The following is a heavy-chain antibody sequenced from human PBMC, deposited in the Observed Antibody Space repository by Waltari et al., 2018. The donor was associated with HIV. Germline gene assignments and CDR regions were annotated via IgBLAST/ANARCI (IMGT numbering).Heavy chain of an antibody. V-gene: IGHV4-38-2*01. CDR3: ARAVLRYFDNWFDP. Sequence: QVQLQESGPGLVKPSETLSLTCAVSGYSTRGGYYWGWIRQPPGKGLEWIGSLYHSGDTYYNPSLKSRISISLDTSKNHFSLKLSSVTAAGTAVYFCARAVLRYFDNWFDPWGQGTLVTVS. CDR1: GYSTRGGYY. CDR2: LYHSGDT. D-gene: IGHD3-9*01. J-gene: IGHJ5*02.